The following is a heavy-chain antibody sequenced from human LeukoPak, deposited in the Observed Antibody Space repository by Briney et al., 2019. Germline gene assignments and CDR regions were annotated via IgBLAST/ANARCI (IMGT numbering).Heavy chain of an antibody. J-gene: IGHJ4*02. V-gene: IGHV3-11*01. CDR3: ARRTIITPGGFDY. D-gene: IGHD3-10*01. CDR2: ITATRSTT. CDR1: GFSLSDYY. Sequence: GGSLRLSCAVSGFSLSDYYMTWIRQVPGKGLEWISYITATRSTTYYADSLKGRLTISRDTAKRFVYLQMNSLRVDDTAVYYCARRTIITPGGFDYWGQGTLVTVSS.